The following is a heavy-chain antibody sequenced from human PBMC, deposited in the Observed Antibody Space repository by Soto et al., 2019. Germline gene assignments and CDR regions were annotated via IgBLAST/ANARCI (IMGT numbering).Heavy chain of an antibody. V-gene: IGHV3-23*01. Sequence: GGSLRLSCAASGFRFSTYAMNWVRQAPGKGLEWVSVIIGSGGGTSYADSVKGRFTISRDNSKNTLYLQMDSLRVDDTAIYYCAKESLEGAGGHDYWGRGTLVTVSS. CDR2: IIGSGGGT. J-gene: IGHJ4*02. CDR3: AKESLEGAGGHDY. D-gene: IGHD3-10*01. CDR1: GFRFSTYA.